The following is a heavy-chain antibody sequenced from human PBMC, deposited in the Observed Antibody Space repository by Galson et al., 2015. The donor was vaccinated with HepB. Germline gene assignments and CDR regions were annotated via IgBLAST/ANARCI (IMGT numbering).Heavy chain of an antibody. D-gene: IGHD4-17*01. V-gene: IGHV1-18*01. J-gene: IGHJ2*01. CDR3: ARDRVYGDYDVYWYFDL. CDR1: GYTFTNYG. Sequence: SVKVSCKASGYTFTNYGISWVRQAPGQGLEWMGWISVYNGNTNYVQKFQGRVTMTTDTSTSTASMELRSLRSDDTAVYYCARDRVYGDYDVYWYFDLWGRGTLVTVSS. CDR2: ISVYNGNT.